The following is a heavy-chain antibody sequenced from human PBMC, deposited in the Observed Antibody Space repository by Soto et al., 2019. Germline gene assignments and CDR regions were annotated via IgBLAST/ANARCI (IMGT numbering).Heavy chain of an antibody. CDR2: IDPSDSYT. CDR3: ATLLLPHHEDYYYYGMDV. V-gene: IGHV5-10-1*01. CDR1: GYSFTSYW. Sequence: GESLKISCKGSGYSFTSYWISWVRQMPGKGLEWMGRIDPSDSYTNYSPSFQGHVTISADKSISTAYLQWSSLKASDTAMYYCATLLLPHHEDYYYYGMDVWGQGTTVTVSS. D-gene: IGHD1-26*01. J-gene: IGHJ6*02.